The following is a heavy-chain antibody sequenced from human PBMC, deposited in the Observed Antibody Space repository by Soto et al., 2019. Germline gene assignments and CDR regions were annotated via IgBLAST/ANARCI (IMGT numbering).Heavy chain of an antibody. D-gene: IGHD3-3*01. CDR3: ATVRFLEWFAK. V-gene: IGHV1-24*01. J-gene: IGHJ4*02. CDR2: FDPEDGET. CDR1: GYTLTELS. Sequence: ASVKVSCKVSGYTLTELSMHWVRQAPGKGLEWMGGFDPEDGETIYAQKFQGRVTMTGDTSTDTAYMELSSLRSEDTAVYYCATVRFLEWFAKWGQGTLVTVSS.